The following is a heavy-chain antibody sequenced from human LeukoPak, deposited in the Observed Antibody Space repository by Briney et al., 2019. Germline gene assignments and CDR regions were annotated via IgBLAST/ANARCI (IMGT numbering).Heavy chain of an antibody. CDR1: GCTFNGYY. CDR2: INPNSGAT. Sequence: ASVKVSCKASGCTFNGYYINWVRQAPGQSLEWMGWINPNSGATKFAEKFQGRVTLTRDTSVNTAYMELNNLTSDDTAVYFCARDRQYGSSWRRTSFDPWGQGTLVTVS. D-gene: IGHD6-13*01. V-gene: IGHV1-2*02. J-gene: IGHJ5*01. CDR3: ARDRQYGSSWRRTSFDP.